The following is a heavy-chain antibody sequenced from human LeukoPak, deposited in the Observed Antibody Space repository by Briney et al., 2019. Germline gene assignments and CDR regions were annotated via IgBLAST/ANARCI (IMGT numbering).Heavy chain of an antibody. CDR3: ARPGYNYGMDV. CDR2: IYHGGST. V-gene: IGHV4-30-2*06. Sequence: PSETLSLTCTVSGASITTGAYYWTYIRQSPGKDLEWIGYIYHGGSTYYNPSLKSRVTISVDKSKNQFSLKLSSVTAADTAVYYCARPGYNYGMDVWGQGTTVTVSS. CDR1: GASITTGAYY. J-gene: IGHJ6*02.